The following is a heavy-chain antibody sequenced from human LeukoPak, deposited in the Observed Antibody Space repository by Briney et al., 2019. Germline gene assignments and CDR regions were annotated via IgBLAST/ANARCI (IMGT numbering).Heavy chain of an antibody. J-gene: IGHJ3*02. V-gene: IGHV1-2*02. D-gene: IGHD5-24*01. CDR2: INPNSGDT. CDR1: EYTFTGYY. Sequence: ASVKVSCKASEYTFTGYYMHWVRQAPGQGFEWMGWINPNSGDTIYAQKFQGRVTVTSDTSISTAYMELSRLRSDDTAVYYCARLLEGWLQFPGAFDIWGQGTMVTVSS. CDR3: ARLLEGWLQFPGAFDI.